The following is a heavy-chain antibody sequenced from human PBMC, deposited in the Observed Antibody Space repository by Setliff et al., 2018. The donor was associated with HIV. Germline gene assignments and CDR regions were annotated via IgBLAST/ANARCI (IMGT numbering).Heavy chain of an antibody. Sequence: GGSLRLSCAASGFTFSDYAMSWVRQASGKGLEWVGRIRSKANSYATEYAASVKGRFTISRDDSKNTAYLQMNSLKTDDTAVYYCARDSAAWVTELGILGYWGQGTLVTVSS. D-gene: IGHD3-3*01. CDR2: IRSKANSYAT. J-gene: IGHJ4*02. CDR3: ARDSAAWVTELGILGY. CDR1: GFTFSDYA. V-gene: IGHV3-73*01.